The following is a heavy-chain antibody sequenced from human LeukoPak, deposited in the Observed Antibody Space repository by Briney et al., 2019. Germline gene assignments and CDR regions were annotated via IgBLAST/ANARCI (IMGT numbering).Heavy chain of an antibody. V-gene: IGHV4-59*01. CDR1: GGSISSYY. Sequence: PSETLSLTCTVSGGSISSYYWSWIRQPPGKGLEWIGYIYYSGSTNYNPSLKSRVTISVDTSKNQFSLKLSSVTAADTAVYYCARERGSSVDFDYWGQGTPVTVSS. CDR3: ARERGSSVDFDY. D-gene: IGHD6-6*01. CDR2: IYYSGST. J-gene: IGHJ4*02.